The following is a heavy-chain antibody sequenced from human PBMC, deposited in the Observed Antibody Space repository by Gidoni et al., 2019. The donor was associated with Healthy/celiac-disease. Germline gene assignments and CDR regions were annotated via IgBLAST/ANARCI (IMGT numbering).Heavy chain of an antibody. Sequence: EVQLVESGGGLVQPGGSLRLSCAASGFTFSSYWMSWVRQAPGKGLEWVANIKQDGSEKYYVDSVKGRFTISRDNAKNSLYLQMNSLRAEDTAVYYCARDRYILTGYSLFDYWGQGTLVTVSS. CDR2: IKQDGSEK. D-gene: IGHD3-9*01. CDR3: ARDRYILTGYSLFDY. J-gene: IGHJ4*02. CDR1: GFTFSSYW. V-gene: IGHV3-7*01.